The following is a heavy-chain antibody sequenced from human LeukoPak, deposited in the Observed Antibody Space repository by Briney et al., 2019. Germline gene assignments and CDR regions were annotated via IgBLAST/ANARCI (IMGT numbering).Heavy chain of an antibody. J-gene: IGHJ1*01. Sequence: GGSLRLSCVASGFTFSGYAMSWVRQAPGKGLEWVSTISGSGGSTYYADSVKGRFTISRDTSKNAVYLQMNTLRAEDTAVYYCAKYFASGSYYKLPHWGQGTLVTVSS. CDR1: GFTFSGYA. D-gene: IGHD3-10*01. CDR2: ISGSGGST. CDR3: AKYFASGSYYKLPH. V-gene: IGHV3-23*01.